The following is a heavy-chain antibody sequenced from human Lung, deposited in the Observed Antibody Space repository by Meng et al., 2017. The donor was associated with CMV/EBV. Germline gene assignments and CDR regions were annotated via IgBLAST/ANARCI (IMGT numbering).Heavy chain of an antibody. Sequence: SVXVSXXASGGTFSSYTINWVRQAPGQGLEWMGGIIPILGIANSAQKFQGRVTITADKSTSTAYVELSSLKSEDTAVYYCARGVGYCSSTSCQVWFDPWGQGXLVTVSS. CDR1: GGTFSSYT. CDR2: IIPILGIA. V-gene: IGHV1-69*10. CDR3: ARGVGYCSSTSCQVWFDP. J-gene: IGHJ5*02. D-gene: IGHD2-2*01.